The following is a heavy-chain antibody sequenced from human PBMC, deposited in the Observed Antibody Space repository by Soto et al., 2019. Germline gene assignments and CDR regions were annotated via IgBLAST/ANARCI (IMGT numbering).Heavy chain of an antibody. CDR3: TTGTYSNPIFDY. CDR1: GFTFSSYG. CDR2: IKTKSDGGTT. V-gene: IGHV3-15*07. D-gene: IGHD4-4*01. J-gene: IGHJ4*02. Sequence: GSLRLSCAASGFTFSSYGIHWVRQAPGKGLGWVGRIKTKSDGGTTDYAAPVKGRFTISRDDSKNTLYLQMNSLKTEDTAVYYCTTGTYSNPIFDYWGQGTLVTVSS.